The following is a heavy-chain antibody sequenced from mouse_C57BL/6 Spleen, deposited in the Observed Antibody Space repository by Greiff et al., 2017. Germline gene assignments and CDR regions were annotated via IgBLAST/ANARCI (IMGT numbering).Heavy chain of an antibody. CDR1: GFNIKNTY. J-gene: IGHJ4*01. CDR2: IDPANGNT. Sequence: EVQRVESVAELVRPGASVKLSCTASGFNIKNTYMHWVKQRPEQGLEWIGRIDPANGNTKYAPKFQGKATITADTSSNTAYLQLSSLTSEDTAIYYCASLTDGYDEGDYYAMDYWGQGTSVTVSS. CDR3: ASLTDGYDEGDYYAMDY. D-gene: IGHD2-2*01. V-gene: IGHV14-3*01.